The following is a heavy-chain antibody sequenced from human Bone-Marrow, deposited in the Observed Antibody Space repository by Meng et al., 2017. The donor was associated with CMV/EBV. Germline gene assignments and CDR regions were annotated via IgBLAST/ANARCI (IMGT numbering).Heavy chain of an antibody. D-gene: IGHD3-3*01. CDR2: IYYTGNT. Sequence: QVQLQESGPGLGKPSETLSLICNVSAGSISSYYWNWIRQSPGKGLEWIGFIYYTGNTNYNPSLESRVTISVDTPKNQFSLSLSSVTAADTAVYYCAGGRWSGYYLHYWGQGTLVTVSS. CDR1: AGSISSYY. CDR3: AGGRWSGYYLHY. V-gene: IGHV4-59*01. J-gene: IGHJ4*02.